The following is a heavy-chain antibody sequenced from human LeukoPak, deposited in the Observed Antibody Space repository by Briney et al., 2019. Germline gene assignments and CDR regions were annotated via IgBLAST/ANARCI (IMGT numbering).Heavy chain of an antibody. CDR2: ISYDGSNK. J-gene: IGHJ4*02. V-gene: IGHV3-30-3*01. Sequence: GGSLRLSCAASGFTFSSYAMHWVRQAPGKGLEWVAVISYDGSNKYYADSVKGRFTISRDNSKNTLYLQMNSLRAEDTAVYYCARIMLSGWYYFDYWGQGTLVTVSS. CDR1: GFTFSSYA. CDR3: ARIMLSGWYYFDY. D-gene: IGHD6-19*01.